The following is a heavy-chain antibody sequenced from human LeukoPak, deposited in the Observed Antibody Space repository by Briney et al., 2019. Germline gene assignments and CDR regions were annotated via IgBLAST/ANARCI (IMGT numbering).Heavy chain of an antibody. CDR1: GFTFSTYW. Sequence: GGSLRLSCEASGFTFSTYWMHWVRQAPGKGLLWVSRINSDGSSATYADSVKGRFNISRDNAKNTLYLQMNSLRADDTAVYYCASHRVVRGVFDPWGQGTLVTVSS. V-gene: IGHV3-74*01. CDR2: INSDGSSA. D-gene: IGHD3-10*01. CDR3: ASHRVVRGVFDP. J-gene: IGHJ5*02.